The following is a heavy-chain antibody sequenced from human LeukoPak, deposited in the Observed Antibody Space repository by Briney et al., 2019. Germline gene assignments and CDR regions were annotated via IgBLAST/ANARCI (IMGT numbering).Heavy chain of an antibody. CDR3: AATLTVTTGSAYFGMDV. V-gene: IGHV1-58*01. CDR1: GFTFGTSA. J-gene: IGHJ6*02. D-gene: IGHD4-17*01. Sequence: SVKVSCKASGFTFGTSAVQWVRQARGQRLEWIGWIVVGSVNTNYAQKFQERVTITRDMSTSTAYMELSSLRSEDTAVYYCAATLTVTTGSAYFGMDVWGQGTTVTVSS. CDR2: IVVGSVNT.